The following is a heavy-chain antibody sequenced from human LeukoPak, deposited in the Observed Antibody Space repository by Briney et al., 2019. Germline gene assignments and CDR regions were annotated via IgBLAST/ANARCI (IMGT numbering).Heavy chain of an antibody. CDR1: GFTFSSYA. D-gene: IGHD2-2*01. CDR2: ISGDGDNT. V-gene: IGHV3-64*01. Sequence: PGGSLRLSCAASGFTFSSYAMHWVRQAPGQGLEYVSAISGDGDNTYYANSVKGRFTISRDNAKNSLYLQMNSLRAEDTAVYYCARGFEYHRGDAFDIWGQGTMVTVSS. CDR3: ARGFEYHRGDAFDI. J-gene: IGHJ3*02.